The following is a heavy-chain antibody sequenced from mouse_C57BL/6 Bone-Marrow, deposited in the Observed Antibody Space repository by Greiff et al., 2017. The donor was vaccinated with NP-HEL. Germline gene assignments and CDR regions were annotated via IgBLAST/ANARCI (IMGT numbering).Heavy chain of an antibody. CDR3: ARREDWDDFDY. CDR2: IYPGDGDT. D-gene: IGHD4-1*01. CDR1: GYAFSSSW. V-gene: IGHV1-82*01. J-gene: IGHJ2*01. Sequence: QVQLQQSGPELVKPGASVKISCKASGYAFSSSWMNWVKQRPGKGLEWIGRIYPGDGDTNYNGKFKGKATLTADKSSSTAYMQLSSLTSEDSAVYFCARREDWDDFDYWGQGTTLTVSS.